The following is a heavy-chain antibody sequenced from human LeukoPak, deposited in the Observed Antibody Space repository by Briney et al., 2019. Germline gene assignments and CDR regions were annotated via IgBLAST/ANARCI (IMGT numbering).Heavy chain of an antibody. CDR1: GGTFSSYA. D-gene: IGHD7-27*01. CDR3: ARGRGTGDFDFDY. CDR2: IVPIFGTA. Sequence: SVKVSCKASGGTFSSYAISWVRHAPGQGLEWMGGIVPIFGTANYAQKFQGRVTITTDESTSTAYMELSSLRSEDTAVYYCARGRGTGDFDFDYWGQGTLVTVSS. V-gene: IGHV1-69*05. J-gene: IGHJ4*02.